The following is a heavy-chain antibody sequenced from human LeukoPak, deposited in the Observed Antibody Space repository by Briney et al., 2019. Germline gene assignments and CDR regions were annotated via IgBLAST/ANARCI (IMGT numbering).Heavy chain of an antibody. V-gene: IGHV4-39*01. CDR3: ARLLLGYCSSTSCSNYYYYYGMDV. CDR2: IYYSGST. J-gene: IGHJ6*02. CDR1: GGSISSSSYY. Sequence: SETLSPTCTVSGGSISSSSYYWGWIRQPPGKGLEWIGSIYYSGSTYYNPSLKSRVTISVDTSKNQFSLKLSSVTAADTAVYYCARLLLGYCSSTSCSNYYYYYGMDVWGQGTTVTVSS. D-gene: IGHD2-2*03.